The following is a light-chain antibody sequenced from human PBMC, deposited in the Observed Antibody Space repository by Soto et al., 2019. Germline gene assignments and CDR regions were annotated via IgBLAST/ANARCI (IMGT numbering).Light chain of an antibody. CDR2: DVS. V-gene: IGLV2-14*01. CDR3: SSYTSSSTLDV. Sequence: QSALTQPASVSGSPGQSITISCTGTSSDVGGYNYVSWYQQHPGKAPKLMIYDVSNRPSGVSNRFSGSKSGNTASLTISGLQGEDEAGYYCSSYTSSSTLDVFGTGTKVTVL. J-gene: IGLJ1*01. CDR1: SSDVGGYNY.